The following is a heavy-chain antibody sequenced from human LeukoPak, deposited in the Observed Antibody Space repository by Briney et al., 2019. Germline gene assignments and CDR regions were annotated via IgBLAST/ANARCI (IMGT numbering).Heavy chain of an antibody. Sequence: GGSLRLSCAASGFTFSGSAMHWVRQASGKGLAWVGRIRSKVNSYATEYAGSVKGSFTISRDDSKNTAYLQMNSLKTEDTAVYYCTTHSEGSYCYRWGPDYWGQGTLVTVSS. V-gene: IGHV3-73*01. D-gene: IGHD3-16*02. J-gene: IGHJ4*02. CDR2: IRSKVNSYAT. CDR3: TTHSEGSYCYRWGPDY. CDR1: GFTFSGSA.